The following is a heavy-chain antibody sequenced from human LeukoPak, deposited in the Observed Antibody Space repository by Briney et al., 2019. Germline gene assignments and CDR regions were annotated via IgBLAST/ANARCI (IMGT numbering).Heavy chain of an antibody. V-gene: IGHV3-23*01. CDR1: GFTVSGFA. CDR3: AKINSNWDTEDY. Sequence: PGGSLRLSCAVSGFTVSGFAMSWVRQAPGKGLEWVSTMSGSGARTYYVDSVKGRFTISRDNSWNKVFLQMHSLRAEDTAVYYCAKINSNWDTEDYWGQGTLVTVSS. J-gene: IGHJ4*02. D-gene: IGHD1/OR15-1a*01. CDR2: MSGSGART.